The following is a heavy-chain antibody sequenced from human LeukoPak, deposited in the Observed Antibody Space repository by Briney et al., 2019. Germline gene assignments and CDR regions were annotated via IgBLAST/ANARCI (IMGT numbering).Heavy chain of an antibody. J-gene: IGHJ4*02. D-gene: IGHD2-15*01. CDR1: GLTFSDSA. CDR2: ISGSDNST. CDR3: AKVLVLVSANRYYFDY. V-gene: IGHV3-23*01. Sequence: PGGSLRLSCAASGLTFSDSAMSWVRQAPGKGLDWVSIISGSDNSTYYADSVKGRFTISRDNSKNTLYLQMNSLRAEDTAVYYCAKVLVLVSANRYYFDYWGQGTLVTVSS.